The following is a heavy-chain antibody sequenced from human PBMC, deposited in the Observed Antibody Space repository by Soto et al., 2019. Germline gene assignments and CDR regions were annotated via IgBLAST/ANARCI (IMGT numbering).Heavy chain of an antibody. CDR3: ARPSASVAEYDY. Sequence: TLSLTSAVSGYHLTSSHWWYLVLQPPGKGLEWIGQISHSGSTNYNPSLTSRVTSSADKSISTAYLQWSSLKASDTAMYYCARPSASVAEYDYWGQGTLGTVSA. CDR2: ISHSGST. D-gene: IGHD2-15*01. CDR1: GYHLTSSHW. V-gene: IGHV4-4*02. J-gene: IGHJ4*02.